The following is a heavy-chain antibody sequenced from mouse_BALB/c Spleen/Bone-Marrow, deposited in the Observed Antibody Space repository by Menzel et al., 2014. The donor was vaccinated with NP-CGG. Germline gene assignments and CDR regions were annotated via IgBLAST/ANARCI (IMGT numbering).Heavy chain of an antibody. D-gene: IGHD2-2*01. CDR1: GYTFRSYW. Sequence: VMLVESGAELMKPGASVKISCKATGYTFRSYWIEWVKQRPGHGLEWIGEILPGSGSTKYSEKFKGKATSTADTSSNTAYMQLSSLTSEDSAVYYCARGGLRRGDYAMDYWGQGTSVTVSS. CDR3: ARGGLRRGDYAMDY. CDR2: ILPGSGST. J-gene: IGHJ4*01. V-gene: IGHV1-9*01.